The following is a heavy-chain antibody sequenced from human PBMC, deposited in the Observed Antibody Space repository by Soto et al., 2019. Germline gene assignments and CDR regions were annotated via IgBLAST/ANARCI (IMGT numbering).Heavy chain of an antibody. CDR2: IRSKTNSYAT. CDR3: TRQTDAVQWLVVPTDYNFDY. J-gene: IGHJ4*02. V-gene: IGHV3-73*01. CDR1: GFTFGVSA. D-gene: IGHD6-19*01. Sequence: PGGSLRLSCAASGFTFGVSAMHWVRQASGKGLEWVGHIRSKTNSYATAYAESVKGRFTISRDDSMNTAYLQMNSLKTEDTAVYFCTRQTDAVQWLVVPTDYNFDYWGQGTLVTVSS.